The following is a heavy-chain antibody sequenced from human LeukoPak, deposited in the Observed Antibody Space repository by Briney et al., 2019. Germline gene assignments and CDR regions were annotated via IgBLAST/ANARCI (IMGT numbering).Heavy chain of an antibody. V-gene: IGHV1-18*01. Sequence: ASVKVSCKTSGYRFISYGISWVRQAPGQGLEWMGWSGTDNGNTNSALKLQGRVTMTTDTTTSTAYMELRGLRSDDTAVYYCARAGNAVTAHFDHWGQGTLVTVSS. CDR1: GYRFISYG. CDR2: SGTDNGNT. CDR3: ARAGNAVTAHFDH. D-gene: IGHD2-21*02. J-gene: IGHJ4*02.